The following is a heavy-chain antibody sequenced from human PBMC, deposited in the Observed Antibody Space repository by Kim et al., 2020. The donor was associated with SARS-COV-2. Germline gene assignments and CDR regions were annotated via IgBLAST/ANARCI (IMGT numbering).Heavy chain of an antibody. CDR1: GGSISSYY. V-gene: IGHV4-59*13. CDR3: ARVGGRGSRIVGAQIDY. Sequence: SETLSLTCTVSGGSISSYYWSWIRQPPGKGLEWIGYIYYSGSTNYNPSLKSRVTISVDTSKNQFSLKLSSVTAADTAVYYCARVGGRGSRIVGAQIDYWGQGTLVTVSS. J-gene: IGHJ4*02. D-gene: IGHD1-26*01. CDR2: IYYSGST.